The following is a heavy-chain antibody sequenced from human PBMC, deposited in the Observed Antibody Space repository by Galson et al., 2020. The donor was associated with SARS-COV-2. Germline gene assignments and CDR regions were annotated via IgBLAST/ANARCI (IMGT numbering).Heavy chain of an antibody. CDR3: AHRQAAAAGTPCFDY. CDR2: IYLDDDK. D-gene: IGHD6-13*01. Sequence: SGPTLVKPTQTLTLTCTFSGFSLSTSGVGVGWIRQPPGKALEWLALIYLDDDKRYSPSLKSRRTITKDTSKNQVVLTMTNMDPVDTATYYCAHRQAAAAGTPCFDYWGQGTLVTVSS. CDR1: GFSLSTSGVG. J-gene: IGHJ4*02. V-gene: IGHV2-5*02.